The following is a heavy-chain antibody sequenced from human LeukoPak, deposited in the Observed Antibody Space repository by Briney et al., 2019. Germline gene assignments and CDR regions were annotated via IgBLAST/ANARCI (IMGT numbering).Heavy chain of an antibody. CDR2: ISTSGRT. V-gene: IGHV4-4*07. Sequence: PSETLSLTCTVSGGSITTYYWSWIRQPAGKGLEWIGRISTSGRTNYNPSLKSRVTMSVDTSKNQFSLKLSSVTAADTAVYYCARGRDGFEFYYYYYMDVWGKGTTVTVSS. CDR1: GGSITTYY. CDR3: ARGRDGFEFYYYYYMDV. J-gene: IGHJ6*03. D-gene: IGHD3-10*01.